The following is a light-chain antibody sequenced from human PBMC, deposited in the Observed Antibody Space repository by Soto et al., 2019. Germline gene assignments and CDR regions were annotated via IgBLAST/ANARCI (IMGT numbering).Light chain of an antibody. CDR3: QKCKVAPFT. Sequence: IRMTQSPSSLSASTGDRVSITCGASQGIDNHLAWYQQKPGKAPKLLIYAASTLQSGVPSRFTGSGSGTDFTLTISSLQPEDAATYYCQKCKVAPFTFGGGTKVDIK. CDR1: QGIDNH. J-gene: IGKJ4*01. V-gene: IGKV1-27*01. CDR2: AAS.